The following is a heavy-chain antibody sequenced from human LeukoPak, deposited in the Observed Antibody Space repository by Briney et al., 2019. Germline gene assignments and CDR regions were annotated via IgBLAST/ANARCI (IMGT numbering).Heavy chain of an antibody. CDR3: ARGIYGDYSDY. CDR2: IYYSGST. CDR1: GGSISSYY. J-gene: IGHJ4*02. Sequence: SETLSLTCTVSGGSISSYYRSWIRQPPGKGLEWIGYIYYSGSTNYNPSLKSRVTISVDTSKNQFSLKLSSVTAADTAVYYCARGIYGDYSDYWGQGTLVTVSS. D-gene: IGHD4-17*01. V-gene: IGHV4-59*01.